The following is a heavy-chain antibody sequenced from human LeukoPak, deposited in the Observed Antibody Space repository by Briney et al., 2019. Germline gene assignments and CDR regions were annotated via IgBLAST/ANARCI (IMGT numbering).Heavy chain of an antibody. Sequence: GGSLKLSCAASGFTFSGSAMHWVRQASGKGLEWVGRIRSKANSYATAYAASVKGRFTISRDDSKNTAYLQMNSLKTEDTAVYYCRIVVVPAVISPLRGGYMDVWGKGTTVTVSS. J-gene: IGHJ6*03. CDR2: IRSKANSYAT. V-gene: IGHV3-73*01. CDR3: RIVVVPAVISPLRGGYMDV. D-gene: IGHD2-2*01. CDR1: GFTFSGSA.